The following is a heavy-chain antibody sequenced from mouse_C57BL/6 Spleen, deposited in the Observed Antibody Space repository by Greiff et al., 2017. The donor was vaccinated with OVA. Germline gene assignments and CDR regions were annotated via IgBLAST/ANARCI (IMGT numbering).Heavy chain of an antibody. J-gene: IGHJ2*01. Sequence: QVQLKESGAELVRPGASVTLSCKASGYTFTDYEMPWVKQTPVHGLEWIGAIDPETGGTSYNQTFKGKAILTADKSSSTAYMELRSLTSEDSAVYYCTREYGGSGGYWGQGTTLTVSS. CDR2: IDPETGGT. CDR1: GYTFTDYE. D-gene: IGHD1-1*02. V-gene: IGHV1-15*01. CDR3: TREYGGSGGY.